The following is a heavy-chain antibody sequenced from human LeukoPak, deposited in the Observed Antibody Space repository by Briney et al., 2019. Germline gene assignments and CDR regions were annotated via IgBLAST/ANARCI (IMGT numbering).Heavy chain of an antibody. V-gene: IGHV3-33*01. J-gene: IGHJ4*02. Sequence: PGGSLRLSCAASGFTFSDYGMHWVRQAPGKGPEWVSLIYYDGSNKYYADSVKGRFTISRDNSRNTLYLQMNSLRVEDTAVYYCARDRATRYFDYWGQGTLVTVSS. CDR1: GFTFSDYG. CDR2: IYYDGSNK. D-gene: IGHD2-15*01. CDR3: ARDRATRYFDY.